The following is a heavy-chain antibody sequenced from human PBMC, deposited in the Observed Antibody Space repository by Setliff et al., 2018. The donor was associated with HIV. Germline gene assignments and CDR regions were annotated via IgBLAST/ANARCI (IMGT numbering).Heavy chain of an antibody. CDR1: GFNFNVYS. J-gene: IGHJ4*02. Sequence: GGSLRLSCAASGFNFNVYSMNWVRQAPGKGLEWISYITSDTNTINYKDSVKGRFTISRDNAKNLLYLQMNSLRAEDTAVYYCARSVEGAFDYWGRGTLVTVSS. D-gene: IGHD2-2*01. CDR3: ARSVEGAFDY. V-gene: IGHV3-48*01. CDR2: ITSDTNTI.